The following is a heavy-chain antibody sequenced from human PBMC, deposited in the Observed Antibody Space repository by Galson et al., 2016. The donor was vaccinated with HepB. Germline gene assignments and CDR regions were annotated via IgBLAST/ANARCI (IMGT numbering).Heavy chain of an antibody. Sequence: SLRLSCAASGFTFDDFAMHWVRQAPGKGLEWVSSISWDSAIIGYADSVKGRFTISRDTAKKSLYLQINSLRAEDTAFYYCAKDLRQGAGAYYYYGMDVWGLGTTVTVSS. D-gene: IGHD6-19*01. CDR1: GFTFDDFA. V-gene: IGHV3-9*01. J-gene: IGHJ6*02. CDR2: ISWDSAII. CDR3: AKDLRQGAGAYYYYGMDV.